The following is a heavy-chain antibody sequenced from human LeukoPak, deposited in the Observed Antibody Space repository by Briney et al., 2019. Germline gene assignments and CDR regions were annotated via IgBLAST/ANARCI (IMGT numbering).Heavy chain of an antibody. Sequence: GGSLRLSCAASGFTFSSYSMNWVRQAPGKGLEWVSSISSSSSYIYYADSVKGRFTISRDNSKNTLYLQMNSLRAEDTAVYYCAKEGYYDILTGYQAYYFDYWGQGTLVTVSS. CDR1: GFTFSSYS. V-gene: IGHV3-21*04. CDR3: AKEGYYDILTGYQAYYFDY. J-gene: IGHJ4*02. D-gene: IGHD3-9*01. CDR2: ISSSSSYI.